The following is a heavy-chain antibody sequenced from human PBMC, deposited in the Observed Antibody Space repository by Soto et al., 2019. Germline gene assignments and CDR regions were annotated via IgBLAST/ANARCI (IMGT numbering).Heavy chain of an antibody. CDR1: GYTFTSYG. D-gene: IGHD6-6*01. CDR2: ISAYNGNT. CDR3: ARVKPPDSDASSSQEGFAFDI. V-gene: IGHV1-18*01. J-gene: IGHJ3*02. Sequence: ASVKVSCKASGYTFTSYGISWVRQAPGQGLEWMGWISAYNGNTNYAQKLQGRVTMTTDTSTSTAYMELRSLRSDDTAVYYCARVKPPDSDASSSQEGFAFDIWGQGTMVTVSS.